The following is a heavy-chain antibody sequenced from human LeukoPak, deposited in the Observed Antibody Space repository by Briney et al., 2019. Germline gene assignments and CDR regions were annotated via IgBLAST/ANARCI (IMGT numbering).Heavy chain of an antibody. CDR3: ARGYCSSRTTCYGNWFDP. V-gene: IGHV3-7*04. J-gene: IGHJ5*02. CDR1: GFTFSTYW. CDR2: INQDGSGK. D-gene: IGHD2-2*01. Sequence: GGSLRLSCAGSGFTFSTYWMIWVRQAPGKGLEWVANINQDGSGKYYVDSVKGRFTISRDKAKNSLYLQMNRLRAEDTAFYYCARGYCSSRTTCYGNWFDPWGQGTLVTVSS.